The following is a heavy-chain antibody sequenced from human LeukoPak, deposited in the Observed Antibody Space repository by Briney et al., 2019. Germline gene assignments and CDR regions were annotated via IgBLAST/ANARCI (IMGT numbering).Heavy chain of an antibody. Sequence: SQTLSLTCTVSGGSISSGDYYWSWIRQPPGKGLEWIGYIYYSGSTYYNPSLKSRVTISVDKSKNQFSLNLSSVTAADTAMYYCACYYDSSGYRFDYWGHGALVTVSS. V-gene: IGHV4-30-4*01. D-gene: IGHD3-22*01. CDR3: ACYYDSSGYRFDY. CDR2: IYYSGST. J-gene: IGHJ4*01. CDR1: GGSISSGDYY.